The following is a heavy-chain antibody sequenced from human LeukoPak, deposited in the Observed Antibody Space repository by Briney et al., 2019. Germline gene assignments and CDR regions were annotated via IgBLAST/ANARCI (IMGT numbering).Heavy chain of an antibody. CDR2: IYYRGST. Sequence: KPSETLSLTCTVPGGSISSYYWSWIRQPPGKGLEWIGYIYYRGSTNYNRSLKSRVTISVATSKIQFSLRLSSVTAADTAVYYCARDTYYYDSSGYPVGYFDYWGQGTLVTVSS. J-gene: IGHJ4*02. CDR3: ARDTYYYDSSGYPVGYFDY. CDR1: GGSISSYY. D-gene: IGHD3-22*01. V-gene: IGHV4-59*01.